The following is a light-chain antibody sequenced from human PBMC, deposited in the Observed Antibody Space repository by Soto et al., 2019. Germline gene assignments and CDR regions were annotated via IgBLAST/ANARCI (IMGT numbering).Light chain of an antibody. CDR2: GAS. J-gene: IGKJ5*01. CDR3: QQYGSSRPIT. CDR1: QSVSSSY. Sequence: EIVLTQSPGTLSLSPGERATLSCRASQSVSSSYSAWYQQKPGQAPRLLIYGASSRATGIPDRFSGSGSGTDFTLTISRLEPEDFAVYYCQQYGSSRPITFGQGTRLEIK. V-gene: IGKV3-20*01.